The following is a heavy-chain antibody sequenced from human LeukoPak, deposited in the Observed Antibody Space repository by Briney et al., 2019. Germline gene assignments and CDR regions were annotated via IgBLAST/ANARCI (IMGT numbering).Heavy chain of an antibody. J-gene: IGHJ2*01. D-gene: IGHD6-19*01. CDR2: IKTSGST. CDR1: GGSISTYY. V-gene: IGHV4-4*07. Sequence: PSETLPLTCAVSGGSISTYYWSWIRQPAGKGLEWIGRIKTSGSTNYNPSLKSRVTMSVDTSKNQFSLKLNSVTAADTAVYYCARDLYTSGIYWHFDLWGRGTLVTVSS. CDR3: ARDLYTSGIYWHFDL.